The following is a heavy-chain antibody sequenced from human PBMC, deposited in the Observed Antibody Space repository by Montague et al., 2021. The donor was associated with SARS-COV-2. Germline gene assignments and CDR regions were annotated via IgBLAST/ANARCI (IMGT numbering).Heavy chain of an antibody. D-gene: IGHD3-22*01. J-gene: IGHJ4*02. Sequence: SETLSLTCVVSGVSITTTSYYWAWIRQPPGKDLEWIGSIYYSSTPHYHPSLKSRVSMSIDTSKNQFSLTLTSVSAADTAVYYCASLPYDSSSYFQHGEVWGQGTLVIVSS. V-gene: IGHV4-39*01. CDR2: IYYSSTP. CDR3: ASLPYDSSSYFQHGEV. CDR1: GVSITTTSYY.